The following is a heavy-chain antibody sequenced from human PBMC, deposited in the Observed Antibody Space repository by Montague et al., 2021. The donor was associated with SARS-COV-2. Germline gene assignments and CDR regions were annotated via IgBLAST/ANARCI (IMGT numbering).Heavy chain of an antibody. CDR3: ARDYTNFDAFDI. D-gene: IGHD2-8*01. J-gene: IGHJ3*02. CDR1: GFNFISYG. V-gene: IGHV3-21*01. Sequence: SLRLSCAASGFNFISYGMNWVRQAPGKGLEWVSSISSSSTYIHYADSVKGRVTISRDNAKNLVFLQMNSLRAEDTAVYYCARDYTNFDAFDIWGQGTTVTVSA. CDR2: ISSSSTYI.